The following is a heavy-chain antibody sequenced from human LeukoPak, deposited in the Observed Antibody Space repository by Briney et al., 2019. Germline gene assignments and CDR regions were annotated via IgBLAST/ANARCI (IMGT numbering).Heavy chain of an antibody. CDR1: GYSISSGYY. V-gene: IGHV4-38-2*02. Sequence: SETLSLTCTVSGYSISSGYYWGWIRQPPGKGLEWIGSIYHSGSTYYNPSLKSRVTISVDTSKNHFSLKLSSVTAADTAVYYCARGDDYVWGSYRYASLSFDYWGQGTLVTVSS. D-gene: IGHD3-16*02. CDR2: IYHSGST. J-gene: IGHJ4*02. CDR3: ARGDDYVWGSYRYASLSFDY.